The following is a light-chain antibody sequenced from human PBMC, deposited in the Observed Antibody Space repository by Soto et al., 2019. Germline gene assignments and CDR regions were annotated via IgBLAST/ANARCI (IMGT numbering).Light chain of an antibody. CDR3: QQYNSYPRT. Sequence: DIQMTQSPSSLSASVGDRVTITCRASQSINSFLNWYQQKPGKAPKLLIYDASSLESGVPSRFSGSGSGTEFTLTISSLQPDDFATYYCQQYNSYPRTFGQGTKVEIK. CDR2: DAS. J-gene: IGKJ1*01. V-gene: IGKV1-5*01. CDR1: QSINSF.